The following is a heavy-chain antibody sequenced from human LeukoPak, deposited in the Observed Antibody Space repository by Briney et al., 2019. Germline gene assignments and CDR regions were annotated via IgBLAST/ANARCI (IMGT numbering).Heavy chain of an antibody. D-gene: IGHD2-15*01. Sequence: GGSLRLSCAASGFTFSSYALSWVRQAPGKGLEWVANIKQDGSEKNYVDSVEGRFTISRDNAKNSLYLQMNSLRAEDTAVYYCAKDEGVGYCSGGSCYLYYFDYWGREPWSPSPQ. CDR1: GFTFSSYA. CDR3: AKDEGVGYCSGGSCYLYYFDY. CDR2: IKQDGSEK. V-gene: IGHV3-7*05. J-gene: IGHJ4*02.